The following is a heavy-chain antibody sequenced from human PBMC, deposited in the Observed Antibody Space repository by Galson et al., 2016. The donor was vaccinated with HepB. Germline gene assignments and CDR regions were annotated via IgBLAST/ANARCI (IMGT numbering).Heavy chain of an antibody. J-gene: IGHJ4*02. CDR3: AKAARSTGWYCFDY. V-gene: IGHV3-23*01. Sequence: SLRLSCAASGFTFSSYAMSWVRQAPGKGLEWVSTISGTGGSTYCADSVKGRFTISRDNSKNTLYLQMNSLRAEGTAVYHCAKAARSTGWYCFDYWGQGTLVTVSS. D-gene: IGHD6-19*01. CDR2: ISGTGGST. CDR1: GFTFSSYA.